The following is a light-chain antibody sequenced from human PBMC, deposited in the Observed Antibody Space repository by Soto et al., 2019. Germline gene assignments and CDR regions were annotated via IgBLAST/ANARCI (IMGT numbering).Light chain of an antibody. CDR3: QQNYSPPPIT. J-gene: IGKJ5*01. CDR2: ATS. CDR1: QNVAHF. Sequence: DTQVTQSPSSLSASVGDRVTITCRASQNVAHFLNWYQQKPGKDPKILIYATSSLHSGVPSRFSGSGFGTDFTLTISSLQTEDFATYYCQQNYSPPPITFGQGTRLEIK. V-gene: IGKV1-39*01.